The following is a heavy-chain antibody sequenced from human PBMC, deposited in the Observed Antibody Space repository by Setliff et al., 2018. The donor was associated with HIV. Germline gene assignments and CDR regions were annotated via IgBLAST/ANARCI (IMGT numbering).Heavy chain of an antibody. D-gene: IGHD3-9*01. CDR1: GFTFSIYS. J-gene: IGHJ4*02. CDR3: AKDAGTYYDILTGYYIDGYYFDY. CDR2: ISSGSSTI. V-gene: IGHV3-48*01. Sequence: GGSLRLSCAASGFTFSIYSMNWVRQAPGKGLEWVSYISSGSSTIYYADSVKGRFTISRDNAKNSLYLQMNSLRAEDTAVYYCAKDAGTYYDILTGYYIDGYYFDYWGQGTLVTVSS.